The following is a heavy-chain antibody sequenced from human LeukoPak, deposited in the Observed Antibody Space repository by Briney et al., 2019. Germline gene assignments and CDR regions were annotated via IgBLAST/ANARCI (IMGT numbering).Heavy chain of an antibody. V-gene: IGHV4-59*01. CDR1: GGSISSYY. Sequence: PSETLSLTCTVSGGSISSYYWSWIRQPPGKGLEWIGYIYYSGSTNYNPSLKSRVTISVDTSKNQFSLKLSSVTAADTAVYYCARSGPDGYDNSDYFDYWGQGTLVTVSS. D-gene: IGHD5-24*01. CDR2: IYYSGST. CDR3: ARSGPDGYDNSDYFDY. J-gene: IGHJ4*02.